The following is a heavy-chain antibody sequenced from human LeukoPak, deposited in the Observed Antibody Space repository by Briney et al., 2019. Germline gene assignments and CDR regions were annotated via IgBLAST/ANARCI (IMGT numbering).Heavy chain of an antibody. D-gene: IGHD3-10*01. CDR2: INHSGST. Sequence: PSETLSLTCAVYGGSFSGYYWSWIRHPPGKGLEWIGEINHSGSTNYNPSLKSRVTISADTSKNQFSLKLSSVTAADTAVYYCARGRSGNYYGSGSYYNYWGQGTLVTVSS. CDR3: ARGRSGNYYGSGSYYNY. CDR1: GGSFSGYY. V-gene: IGHV4-34*01. J-gene: IGHJ4*02.